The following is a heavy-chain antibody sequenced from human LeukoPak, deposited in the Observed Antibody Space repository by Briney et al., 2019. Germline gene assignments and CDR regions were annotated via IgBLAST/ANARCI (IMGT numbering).Heavy chain of an antibody. V-gene: IGHV4-34*01. D-gene: IGHD3-22*01. CDR1: GGSLTDYF. J-gene: IGHJ4*02. CDR3: ASRDYYDSSGTKEVAGGRFDY. CDR2: INHSGDT. Sequence: SETLSLTCAIHGGSLTDYFWTWIRQPPGKGLEWIGEINHSGDTHYSPSVRGRVTMSIDTSKNQFSLTLTSVTAADTAVYYCASRDYYDSSGTKEVAGGRFDYWGQGTLVTVSS.